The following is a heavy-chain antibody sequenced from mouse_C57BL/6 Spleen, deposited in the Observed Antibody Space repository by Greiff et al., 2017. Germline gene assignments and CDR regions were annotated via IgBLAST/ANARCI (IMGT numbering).Heavy chain of an antibody. V-gene: IGHV1-19*01. Sequence: EVQLQQSGPVLVKPGASVKMSCKASGYTFPDYYMNWVKQSHGKSLEWIGVINPYNGGTSYNQKFKGKATLTVDKSSSTAYMELNSLTSEDSAVYYCARGGYSNYFFYAMDYWGQGTSVTVSS. J-gene: IGHJ4*01. CDR3: ARGGYSNYFFYAMDY. CDR1: GYTFPDYY. CDR2: INPYNGGT. D-gene: IGHD2-5*01.